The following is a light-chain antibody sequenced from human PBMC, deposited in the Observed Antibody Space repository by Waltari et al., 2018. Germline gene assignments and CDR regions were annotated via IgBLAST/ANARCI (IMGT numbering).Light chain of an antibody. CDR2: GAT. V-gene: IGKV1-39*01. CDR3: QQTYRTPRT. CDR1: QRISSY. Sequence: DIRMTQSPSSLPASVGDRVTISCRASQRISSYLNWYQQKPGKAPRLLIYGATSLQSGVPSRFSGSGSGTDFTLTISSLQPEDFATYYCQQTYRTPRTFGQGTKVDI. J-gene: IGKJ1*01.